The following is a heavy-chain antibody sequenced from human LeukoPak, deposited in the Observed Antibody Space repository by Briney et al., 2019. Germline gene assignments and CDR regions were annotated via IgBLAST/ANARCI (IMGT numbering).Heavy chain of an antibody. CDR1: GFTFSSYS. V-gene: IGHV3-21*01. J-gene: IGHJ3*02. CDR3: AREGGYCGGDCYDAFDI. D-gene: IGHD2-21*02. Sequence: GGSLRLSCAASGFTFSSYSMNWVRQAPGKGLEWVSSISSSSSYIYYADSVKGRFTISRDNAKNSLYLQMNSLRAEDTAVYYCAREGGYCGGDCYDAFDIWGQGTMVTVSS. CDR2: ISSSSSYI.